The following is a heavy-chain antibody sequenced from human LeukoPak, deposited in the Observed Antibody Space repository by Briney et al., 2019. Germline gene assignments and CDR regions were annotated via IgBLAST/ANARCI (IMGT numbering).Heavy chain of an antibody. Sequence: SETLSLTCTVSCGSISSSSYYWGWIRQPPGKGLEWVGSIYYSGSTYYNPSLKSRVTISVDTSKNQFSLKLSSVTAADTAVYYCARRRFEPTPFDYWGQGTLVTVSS. J-gene: IGHJ4*02. CDR3: ARRRFEPTPFDY. CDR2: IYYSGST. CDR1: CGSISSSSYY. D-gene: IGHD1-14*01. V-gene: IGHV4-39*07.